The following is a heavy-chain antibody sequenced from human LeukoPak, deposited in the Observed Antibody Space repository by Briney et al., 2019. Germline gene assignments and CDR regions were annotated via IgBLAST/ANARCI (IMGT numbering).Heavy chain of an antibody. J-gene: IGHJ4*02. Sequence: GGSLRLSCAASGFTFSSYSMNWVRQAPGKGLEWVSSISSSSSYIYYADSVKGRFTISGDNAKNSLYLQMNSLRAEDTAVYYCASRIAAAAPFDYWGQGTLVTVSS. CDR3: ASRIAAAAPFDY. D-gene: IGHD6-13*01. CDR1: GFTFSSYS. CDR2: ISSSSSYI. V-gene: IGHV3-21*01.